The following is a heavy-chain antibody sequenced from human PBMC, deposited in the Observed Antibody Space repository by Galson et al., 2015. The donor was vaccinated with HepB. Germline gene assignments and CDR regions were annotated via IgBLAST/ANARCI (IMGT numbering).Heavy chain of an antibody. Sequence: PRLSCAASGFTFSNAWMNWVRQVPGKGLEWVGRIRRKGAGGTADYAAPVKGRFIISRDDSKQTLYLQMNSLKTEDTGVYYCSTDWDFWGQGTLVAVSS. CDR1: GFTFSNAW. J-gene: IGHJ4*02. V-gene: IGHV3-15*07. CDR2: IRRKGAGGTA. CDR3: STDWDF.